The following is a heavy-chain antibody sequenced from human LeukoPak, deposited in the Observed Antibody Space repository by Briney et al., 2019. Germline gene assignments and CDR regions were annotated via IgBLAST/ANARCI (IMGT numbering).Heavy chain of an antibody. CDR3: ARRRGAAAGTDY. Sequence: SETLSLTCAVYGGSFSGYYWSWIRQPPGKGLEWIGEINHSGSTNYNPSLKSRVTISVDTSKYQFSLKLSSVTAADTAVYYCARRRGAAAGTDYWGQGTLVTVSS. D-gene: IGHD6-13*01. J-gene: IGHJ4*02. V-gene: IGHV4-34*01. CDR2: INHSGST. CDR1: GGSFSGYY.